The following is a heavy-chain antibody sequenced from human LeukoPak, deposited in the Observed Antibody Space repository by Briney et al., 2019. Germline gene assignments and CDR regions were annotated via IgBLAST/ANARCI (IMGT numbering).Heavy chain of an antibody. CDR3: ARLQKDYGDHRAQQAFDI. V-gene: IGHV4-34*01. Sequence: PSETLSLTCAVYGGSFSGYYWSWIRQPPGKGLEWIGEINHSGSTNYNPSLKSRVTISVDTSKNQFSLKLSSVTAADTAVYYCARLQKDYGDHRAQQAFDIWGQGTMVTVSS. CDR1: GGSFSGYY. J-gene: IGHJ3*02. CDR2: INHSGST. D-gene: IGHD4-17*01.